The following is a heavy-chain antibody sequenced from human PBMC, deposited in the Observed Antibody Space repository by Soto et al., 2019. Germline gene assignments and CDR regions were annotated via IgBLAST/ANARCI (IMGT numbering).Heavy chain of an antibody. J-gene: IGHJ4*02. CDR1: GDSLSPYL. V-gene: IGHV4-59*01. CDR3: ARDVSPTY. Sequence: QVPLQESGPGLVKPSETLSLTCIVSGDSLSPYLWTWIRQPPGKGLEWIGHIYFSGSPNYNPSLKSRVTISVDTSKSQFSLKLSSVTAADTAVYYCARDVSPTYWGQGMLVTVSS. CDR2: IYFSGSP.